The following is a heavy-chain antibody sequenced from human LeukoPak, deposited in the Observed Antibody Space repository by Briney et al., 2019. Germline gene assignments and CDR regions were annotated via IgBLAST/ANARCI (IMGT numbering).Heavy chain of an antibody. CDR2: IYYSGST. CDR1: GGSFSGYS. Sequence: SETLSLTCAVYGGSFSGYSWSWIRQPPGKGLEWIGTIYYSGSTYYNPSLKSRVTISVDTSKNQFSLKLSSVTAADTAVYYCARYIAAAGTVDYWGQGTLVTVSS. D-gene: IGHD6-13*01. CDR3: ARYIAAAGTVDY. V-gene: IGHV4-34*01. J-gene: IGHJ4*02.